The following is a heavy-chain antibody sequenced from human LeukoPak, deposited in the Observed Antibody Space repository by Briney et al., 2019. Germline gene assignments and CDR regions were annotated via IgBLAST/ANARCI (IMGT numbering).Heavy chain of an antibody. V-gene: IGHV3-30*18. CDR1: GFTVSSYY. CDR3: AKDLVVPAAWRRETYFDY. D-gene: IGHD2-2*01. CDR2: ISYVGSNK. Sequence: PGGSLRLSCAASGFTVSSYYMTWVRQAPGKGLEWVAVISYVGSNKYYADSVKGRFTISRDNSKNTLYLQMNSLRAEDTAVYYCAKDLVVPAAWRRETYFDYWGQGTLVTVSS. J-gene: IGHJ4*02.